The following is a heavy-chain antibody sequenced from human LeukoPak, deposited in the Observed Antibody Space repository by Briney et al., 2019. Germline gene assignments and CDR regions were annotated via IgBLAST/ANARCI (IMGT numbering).Heavy chain of an antibody. CDR3: ARDRNYFDA. Sequence: SETLSLTCSVSCGSIRNHFWSWIRLPPGKGLEWIGNIYYTTNPNYSPSLASRVTISVDTSKNQLSLNLNSVSAADTAIYYCARDRNYFDAWGQGTRVTVSS. D-gene: IGHD4-11*01. V-gene: IGHV4-59*11. CDR1: CGSIRNHF. CDR2: IYYTTNP. J-gene: IGHJ5*02.